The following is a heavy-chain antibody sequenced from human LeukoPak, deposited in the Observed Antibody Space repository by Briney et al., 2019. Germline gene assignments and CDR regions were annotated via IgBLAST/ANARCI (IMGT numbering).Heavy chain of an antibody. CDR1: GYTFTSYY. V-gene: IGHV1-46*01. J-gene: IGHJ5*02. CDR2: INPSGGST. CDR3: ARARRITMIVASFDP. Sequence: ASVKVSCKASGYTFTSYYMHWVRQAPGQGLVWMGIINPSGGSTSYTQKFQGRVTMTRDTSTSAAYMELSSLRSEDTAVYYCARARRITMIVASFDPWGQGTLVTVSS. D-gene: IGHD3-22*01.